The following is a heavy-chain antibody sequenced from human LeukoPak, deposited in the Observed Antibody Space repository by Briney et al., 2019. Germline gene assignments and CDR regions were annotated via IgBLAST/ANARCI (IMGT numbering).Heavy chain of an antibody. D-gene: IGHD3-10*01. V-gene: IGHV3-23*01. CDR3: AKGFSYYGSGSFPYFDY. CDR2: ISGSGGST. Sequence: PGGSLRLSCAASGFTFSSYAMSWVRQAPGKGLEWVSAISGSGGSTYYADSVKGRFTISRDNSKNTLYLQMNSLRAEDTAVYYCAKGFSYYGSGSFPYFDYWGQGTLVTVSS. CDR1: GFTFSSYA. J-gene: IGHJ4*02.